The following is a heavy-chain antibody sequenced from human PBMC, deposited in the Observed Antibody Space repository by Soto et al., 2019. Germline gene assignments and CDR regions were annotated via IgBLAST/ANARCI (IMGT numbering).Heavy chain of an antibody. D-gene: IGHD6-13*01. J-gene: IGHJ3*02. CDR2: IVPICSTA. CDR1: GDTFSNYA. CDR3: ARETSAPGTFREDASDI. V-gene: IGHV1-69*12. Sequence: QVQLVQSGAEVKKPGSSVKVACKVSGDTFSNYAINWVRQAPGQGLEWMGAIVPICSTANYEQKFQGRVTITAAEFTITAYRDVSGLRSDDTATYYCARETSAPGTFREDASDIWGQGTLVTVS.